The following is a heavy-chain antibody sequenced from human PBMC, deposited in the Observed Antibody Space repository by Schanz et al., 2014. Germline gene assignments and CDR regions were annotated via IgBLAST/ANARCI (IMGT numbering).Heavy chain of an antibody. J-gene: IGHJ3*02. CDR3: AKGRFGELSAFDI. D-gene: IGHD3-10*01. CDR2: IGTSGGT. CDR1: GLIFSNYV. V-gene: IGHV3-23*04. Sequence: EVQLVESGGGLVQPGGSLRLSCAASGLIFSNYVMSWVRQAPGKGLEWVSTIGTSGGTNYAESVKGRFTISRDNSKNTLYLQMNSLRAEDTAVYYCAKGRFGELSAFDIWGQGTMXTVSS.